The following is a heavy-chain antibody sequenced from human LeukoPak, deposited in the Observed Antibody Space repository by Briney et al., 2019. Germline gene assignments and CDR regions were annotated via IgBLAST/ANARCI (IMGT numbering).Heavy chain of an antibody. CDR3: AGNSGYDYYYYGMDA. D-gene: IGHD5-12*01. J-gene: IGHJ6*02. V-gene: IGHV5-10-1*01. CDR2: IDPSDSYT. CDR1: GYSFTSYW. Sequence: GESLRISCKGSGYSFTSYWISWVRQMPGKGLEWMGRIDPSDSYTNYSPSFQGHVTISADKSISTAYLQWSSLKASDTAMYYCAGNSGYDYYYYGMDAWGQGTTVTVSS.